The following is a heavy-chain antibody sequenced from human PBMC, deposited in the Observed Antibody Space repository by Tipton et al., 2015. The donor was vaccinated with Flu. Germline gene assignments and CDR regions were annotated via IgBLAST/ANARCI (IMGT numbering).Heavy chain of an antibody. CDR1: GDSLTNSSYS. CDR2: IYYSGSI. D-gene: IGHD3-16*01. CDR3: AREWGDAFDI. V-gene: IGHV4-39*07. J-gene: IGHJ3*02. Sequence: TLSLTCTVSGDSLTNSSYSWGWIRQPPGKGLELIGTIYYSGSISYNPSLKSRVTISVDTSKNQFSLKLSSVTAADTAVYYCAREWGDAFDIWGQGTIVTVSS.